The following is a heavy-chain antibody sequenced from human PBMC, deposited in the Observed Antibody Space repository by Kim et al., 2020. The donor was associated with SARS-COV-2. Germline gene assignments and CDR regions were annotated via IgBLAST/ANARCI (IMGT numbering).Heavy chain of an antibody. J-gene: IGHJ4*02. CDR3: ARDKITIFGVVIIGPFDY. D-gene: IGHD3-3*01. V-gene: IGHV3-48*03. Sequence: VKGRFTISRDNAKNSLYLQMTSLRAEDTAVYYCARDKITIFGVVIIGPFDYWGQGTLVTVSS.